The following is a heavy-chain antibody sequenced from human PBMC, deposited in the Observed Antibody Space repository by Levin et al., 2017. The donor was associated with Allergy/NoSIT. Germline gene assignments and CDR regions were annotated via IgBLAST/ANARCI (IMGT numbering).Heavy chain of an antibody. Sequence: SETLSLTCTVSGGSISSYYWSWIRQPPGKGLEWIGYIYYSGSTNYNPSLKSRVTISVDTSKNQFSLKLSSVTAADTAVYYCAVLGYCSGGSCFGAFDSWGQGTMVTVSS. D-gene: IGHD2-15*01. CDR3: AVLGYCSGGSCFGAFDS. V-gene: IGHV4-59*01. CDR1: GGSISSYY. J-gene: IGHJ3*02. CDR2: IYYSGST.